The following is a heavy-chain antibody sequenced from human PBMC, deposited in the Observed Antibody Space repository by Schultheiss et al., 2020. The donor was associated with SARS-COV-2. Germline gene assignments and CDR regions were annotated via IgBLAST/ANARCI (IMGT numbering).Heavy chain of an antibody. CDR2: IDWDDDK. D-gene: IGHD6-13*01. CDR3: AHDSIAAARNGMDV. V-gene: IGHV2-70*12. J-gene: IGHJ6*02. Sequence: SGPTLVKPTQTLTLTCTFSGFSLTTSGVCVSWIRQPPGKALEWLALIDWDDDKRYSTSLKTRLTISKDTSKNQVVLTMTNMDPVDTATYYCAHDSIAAARNGMDVWGQGTTVTVSS. CDR1: GFSLTTSGVC.